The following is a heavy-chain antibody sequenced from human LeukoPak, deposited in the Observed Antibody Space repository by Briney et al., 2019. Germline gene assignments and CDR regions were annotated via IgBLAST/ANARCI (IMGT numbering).Heavy chain of an antibody. V-gene: IGHV1-46*01. J-gene: IGHJ4*02. CDR3: ARDYVDDIPMIKDY. D-gene: IGHD2-8*01. CDR2: FNLSGGST. Sequence: GASVKVSCKASGYTFTSYHMHWVRQAPGQGLEWMGKFNLSGGSTTYAQKFQGRVTMTRDTSTSTVYMELSSLRSEDTAVYYCARDYVDDIPMIKDYWGQGTLVTVSS. CDR1: GYTFTSYH.